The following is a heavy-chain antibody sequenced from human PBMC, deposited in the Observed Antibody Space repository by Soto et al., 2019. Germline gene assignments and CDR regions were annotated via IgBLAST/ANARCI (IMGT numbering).Heavy chain of an antibody. CDR3: ATGDSSGYYNFFHY. Sequence: PGGSLRLSCAASGFTFSSSAMIWVRQAPGKGLEWVSVISGSGGSTYYADSVKGRFTISRDNSKSTLYLQMNSLRAEDTAVYYCATGDSSGYYNFFHYWGQGTLVTVSS. CDR1: GFTFSSSA. J-gene: IGHJ4*02. CDR2: ISGSGGST. D-gene: IGHD3-22*01. V-gene: IGHV3-23*01.